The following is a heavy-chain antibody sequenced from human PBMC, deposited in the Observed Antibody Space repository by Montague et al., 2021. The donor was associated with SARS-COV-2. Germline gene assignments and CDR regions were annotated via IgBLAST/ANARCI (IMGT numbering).Heavy chain of an antibody. Sequence: SLRLSCAGSGFTFNNYGIHWVRHIEGKGLEWVAAISYEGSKKKYADSVKGRFTISRDSFKSTVYLQMNSLKPEDTAVYYCAKPNEIFWLGQFSRDAFEIWDQGTMVTVSS. CDR3: AKPNEIFWLGQFSRDAFEI. J-gene: IGHJ3*02. CDR2: ISYEGSKK. D-gene: IGHD3-9*01. CDR1: GFTFNNYG. V-gene: IGHV3-30*18.